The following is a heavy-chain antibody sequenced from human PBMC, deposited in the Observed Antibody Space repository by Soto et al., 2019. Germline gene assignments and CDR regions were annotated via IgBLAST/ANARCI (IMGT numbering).Heavy chain of an antibody. CDR2: IYPGDSDT. CDR1: GYTFTNYW. CDR3: AASIFYYGMDV. Sequence: GESLKISCKGSGYTFTNYWIGWVRQMPGKGPEWMGIIYPGDSDTKYNPSFQGQVTISADKPITTTYLQWSSLKASDTAIYYCAASIFYYGMDVWGQGTTVTV. J-gene: IGHJ6*02. V-gene: IGHV5-51*01.